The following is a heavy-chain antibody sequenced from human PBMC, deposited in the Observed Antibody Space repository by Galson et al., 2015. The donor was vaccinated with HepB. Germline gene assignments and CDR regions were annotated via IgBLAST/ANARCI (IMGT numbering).Heavy chain of an antibody. D-gene: IGHD5-24*01. CDR1: GYTFTGYY. CDR3: ARDVPLTIYYYYYGMDV. V-gene: IGHV1-2*02. Sequence: SVTVSCKASGYTFTGYYMHWVRQAPGQGLEWMGWINPNSGGTNYAQKFQGRVTMTRDTSISTAYMELSRLRSDDTAVYYCARDVPLTIYYYYYGMDVWGQGTTVTVSS. CDR2: INPNSGGT. J-gene: IGHJ6*02.